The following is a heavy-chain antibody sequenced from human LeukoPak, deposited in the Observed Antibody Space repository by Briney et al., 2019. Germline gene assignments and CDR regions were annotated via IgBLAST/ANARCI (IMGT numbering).Heavy chain of an antibody. CDR1: GFTFGSYW. CDR3: ATEVGTPAIRSAFDI. V-gene: IGHV3-7*01. J-gene: IGHJ3*02. CDR2: IKQDGSEK. Sequence: GGSLRLSCAASGFTFGSYWMSWVRQAPGKGLEWVANIKQDGSEKNCVDSVKGRFTISRDNAKNSLFLQMNSLRAEDTAVYYCATEVGTPAIRSAFDIWGQGTMVTVSS. D-gene: IGHD2-2*01.